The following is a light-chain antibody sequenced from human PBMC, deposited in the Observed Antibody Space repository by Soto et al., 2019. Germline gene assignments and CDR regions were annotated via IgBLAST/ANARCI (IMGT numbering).Light chain of an antibody. CDR3: QKYDGAPLT. V-gene: IGKV1-27*01. CDR1: QDINIY. CDR2: AAS. J-gene: IGKJ4*01. Sequence: DIQMTQSPSSLSASVGDRVTITCRAGQDINIYLAWYQQKPGKVPKLLISAASTLQSGVPSRFSGSGSGTDSTLTISSLQPEDVATYYFQKYDGAPLTFGGGTKVEIK.